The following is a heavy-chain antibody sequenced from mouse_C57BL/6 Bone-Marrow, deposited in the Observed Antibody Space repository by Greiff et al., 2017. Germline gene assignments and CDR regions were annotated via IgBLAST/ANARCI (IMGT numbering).Heavy chain of an antibody. CDR3: TRPTLVAKEDV. CDR1: GYTFTDYE. J-gene: IGHJ1*03. Sequence: QVQLQQSGAELVRPGASVTLSCKASGYTFTDYEMHWVKQTPVHGLEWIGAIDPETGGTAYNQKFKGKAILTADKSSSTAYMELRSLTSEDSAVYYCTRPTLVAKEDVWGTGTTVTVSS. CDR2: IDPETGGT. D-gene: IGHD1-1*01. V-gene: IGHV1-15*01.